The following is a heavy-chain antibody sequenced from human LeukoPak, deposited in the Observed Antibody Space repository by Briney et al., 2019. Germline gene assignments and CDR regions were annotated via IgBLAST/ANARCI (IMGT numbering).Heavy chain of an antibody. D-gene: IGHD4-17*01. V-gene: IGHV3-53*01. CDR3: ARGYYGDLDAFDI. CDR2: IYSGGST. CDR1: GFTVSSNY. Sequence: GSLRLSCAASGFTVSSNYMSWVRQAPGKGLEWVSGIYSGGSTYYADSVKGRFTISRDNSKNTLYLQMNSLRAEDTAVYYCARGYYGDLDAFDIWGQGTMVTVSS. J-gene: IGHJ3*02.